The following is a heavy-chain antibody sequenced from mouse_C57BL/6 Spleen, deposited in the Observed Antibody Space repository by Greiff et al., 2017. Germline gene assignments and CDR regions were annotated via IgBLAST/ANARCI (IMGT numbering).Heavy chain of an antibody. D-gene: IGHD1-1*01. J-gene: IGHJ3*01. CDR2: IYPGSGST. CDR3: ANAPYYYGNAY. CDR1: GYTFTSYW. V-gene: IGHV1-55*01. Sequence: QVQLQQPGAELVKPGASVKMSCKASGYTFTSYWITWVKHRPGQGLEWIGDIYPGSGSTNYNEKFKSKATLTVDTSSSTAYMQLSSLTSEDSAVYYCANAPYYYGNAYWGQGTLVTVSA.